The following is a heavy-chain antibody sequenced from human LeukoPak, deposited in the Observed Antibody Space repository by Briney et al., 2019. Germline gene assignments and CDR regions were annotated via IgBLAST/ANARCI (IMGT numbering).Heavy chain of an antibody. Sequence: PGRSLRLSCAASGFTSADYAMHWVRQTPGKGLEWVSGIYWNSGRTGYADSVKGRFTISRDNAKNSLYLQLNSLRAEDTAVYYCVRLYDDYTNGHFDSWGQGTLVTVSS. J-gene: IGHJ4*02. CDR1: GFTSADYA. CDR2: IYWNSGRT. D-gene: IGHD4-11*01. CDR3: VRLYDDYTNGHFDS. V-gene: IGHV3-9*02.